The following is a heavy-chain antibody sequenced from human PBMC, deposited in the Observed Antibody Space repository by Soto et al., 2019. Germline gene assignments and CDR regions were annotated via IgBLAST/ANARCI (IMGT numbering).Heavy chain of an antibody. Sequence: QLQLQESGSGLVKPSQTLSLTCAVSGGSISSGGYSWSWIRQPPGKGLECIGYVYHSGSTYYNPYLKSRVTISVDRSKNQFSLKLSSVTAADTAVYYCASRPPYYYGSGSYGFDSWGQGTLVTVSS. D-gene: IGHD3-10*01. CDR3: ASRPPYYYGSGSYGFDS. CDR1: GGSISSGGYS. CDR2: VYHSGST. J-gene: IGHJ5*01. V-gene: IGHV4-30-2*01.